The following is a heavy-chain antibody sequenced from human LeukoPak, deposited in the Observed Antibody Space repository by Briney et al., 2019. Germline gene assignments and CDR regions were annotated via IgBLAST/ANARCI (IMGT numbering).Heavy chain of an antibody. Sequence: ASVTVSCKASGGTFSSYAISWVRQAPGQGLEWMGGIIPIFGTANYAQKFQGRVTITADESTSTAYMELSSLRSEDTAVYYCARAGFTVTTVDYYYYGMDVWGQGTTVTVSS. CDR1: GGTFSSYA. J-gene: IGHJ6*02. D-gene: IGHD4-17*01. CDR3: ARAGFTVTTVDYYYYGMDV. CDR2: IIPIFGTA. V-gene: IGHV1-69*13.